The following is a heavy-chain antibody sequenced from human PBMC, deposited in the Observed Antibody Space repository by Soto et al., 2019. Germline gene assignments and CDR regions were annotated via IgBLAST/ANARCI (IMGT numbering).Heavy chain of an antibody. CDR1: GYSFAGHY. CDR2: IYPDNGSP. J-gene: IGHJ3*01. V-gene: IGHV1-2*07. Sequence: QVRLVQSEAEVKEPGGSVRLSCRASGYSFAGHYLHWVRQAPGQQPEWMAWIYPDNGSPRSAYHFQVRVTVIRDKYLDTAYLELRRLRSDYTASYYCVLDGALRSLSTFDVVGQGTVVTLAS. D-gene: IGHD2-2*01. CDR3: VLDGALRSLSTFDV.